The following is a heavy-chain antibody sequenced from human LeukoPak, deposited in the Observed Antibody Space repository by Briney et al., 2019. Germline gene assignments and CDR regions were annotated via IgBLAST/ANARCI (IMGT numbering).Heavy chain of an antibody. J-gene: IGHJ6*02. CDR1: GFTFSSYA. Sequence: PGGSLRLSCAASGFTFSSYAMHWVRQAPGKGLEWVAVISYDGSNKYYADSVKGRFTISRDNSKNTLYLQMNSLRAEDTAVYYCARDDSRDTVVTAILYYYYGMDVWGQGTTVTVSS. D-gene: IGHD2-21*02. CDR2: ISYDGSNK. V-gene: IGHV3-30-3*01. CDR3: ARDDSRDTVVTAILYYYYGMDV.